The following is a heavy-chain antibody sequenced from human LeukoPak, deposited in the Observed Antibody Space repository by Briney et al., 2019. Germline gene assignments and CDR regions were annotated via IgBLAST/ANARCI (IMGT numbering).Heavy chain of an antibody. CDR3: ARDRGVRHYYDSSGYPV. Sequence: ASVKVSCKASGYTFTSYGISWVRQAPGQGLEWMGWISAYNGNTNYAQKLQGRVTMTTDTSTSTAYMELRSLRSDDTAVYYCARDRGVRHYYDSSGYPVWGQGTLVTVSP. J-gene: IGHJ4*02. D-gene: IGHD3-22*01. CDR2: ISAYNGNT. CDR1: GYTFTSYG. V-gene: IGHV1-18*01.